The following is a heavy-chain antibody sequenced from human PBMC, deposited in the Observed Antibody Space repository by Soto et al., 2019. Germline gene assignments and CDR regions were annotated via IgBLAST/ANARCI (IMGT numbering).Heavy chain of an antibody. Sequence: GGSLRLSCAASGFTFSSYAMSWVRQAPGKGLEWVSAISGSGGSTYYADSVKGRFTISRDNSKNTLYLQMNSLRAEDTAVYYCAKVGGYVLFYYYYMDVWGKGTTVTVSS. V-gene: IGHV3-23*01. D-gene: IGHD5-12*01. CDR2: ISGSGGST. J-gene: IGHJ6*03. CDR1: GFTFSSYA. CDR3: AKVGGYVLFYYYYMDV.